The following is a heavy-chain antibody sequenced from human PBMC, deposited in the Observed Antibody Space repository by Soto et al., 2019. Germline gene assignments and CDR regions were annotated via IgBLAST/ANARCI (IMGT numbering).Heavy chain of an antibody. D-gene: IGHD6-19*01. CDR1: GITVSTNY. CDR3: AREISRSSAWYDY. V-gene: IGHV3-66*01. CDR2: IYSGGST. Sequence: EVPLVESGGGLVQPGGSLRLSCAVSGITVSTNYMSWVRQAPGKGLEWVSVIYSGGSTYYADSMKGRFTISRDNSKNTLYLQMNSLRAEDTAVYYCAREISRSSAWYDYWGQGTLVTVSS. J-gene: IGHJ4*02.